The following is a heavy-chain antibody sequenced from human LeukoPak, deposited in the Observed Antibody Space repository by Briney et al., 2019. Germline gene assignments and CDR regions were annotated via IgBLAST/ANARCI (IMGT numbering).Heavy chain of an antibody. CDR1: GSSISSYY. CDR2: VYTSGST. CDR3: ASDSGYDWGRFDY. D-gene: IGHD5-12*01. Sequence: SETLSLTCTFSGSSISSYYWSRIRQPAGKGLDWVGRVYTSGSTHHIPSLKSRVTMSVDTSKNQFSLKLSSVTAADTAVYYCASDSGYDWGRFDYWGQGTRVTVSS. J-gene: IGHJ4*02. V-gene: IGHV4-4*07.